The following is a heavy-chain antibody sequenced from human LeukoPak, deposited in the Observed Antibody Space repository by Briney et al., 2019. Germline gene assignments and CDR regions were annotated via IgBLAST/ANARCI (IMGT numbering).Heavy chain of an antibody. CDR2: ISVSGDST. CDR3: AKSMIRGVNDAFDI. CDR1: GFTFSSYG. D-gene: IGHD3-10*01. V-gene: IGHV3-23*01. Sequence: GGSLRLSCAASGFTFSSYGMSWVRQAPGKGLEWVSGISVSGDSTHYADSVKGRFTISRDNSKNTLYLQMNSLRAEDTAVYYCAKSMIRGVNDAFDIWGQGTMVTVSS. J-gene: IGHJ3*02.